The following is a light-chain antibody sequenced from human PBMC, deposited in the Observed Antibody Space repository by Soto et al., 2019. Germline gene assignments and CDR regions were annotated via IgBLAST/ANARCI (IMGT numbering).Light chain of an antibody. Sequence: EIVLTQSPGTLSLSPGERATLSCRASQSVSSSYLAWYQQKPGQAPRLLIYGASSTATGIPDRSSGSGSGQEFTLTISRLEPEDFAVYYCQQYGSSPYTFGQGTKLEIK. CDR3: QQYGSSPYT. CDR2: GAS. V-gene: IGKV3-20*01. J-gene: IGKJ2*01. CDR1: QSVSSSY.